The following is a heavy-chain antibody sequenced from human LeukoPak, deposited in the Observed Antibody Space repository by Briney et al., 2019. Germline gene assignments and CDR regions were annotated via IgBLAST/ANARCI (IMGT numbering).Heavy chain of an antibody. Sequence: GGSLRLSCAASGFTFSSYWMRWVRQAPGKGLVWVSRINTDGSSTSYADSVKGRFTISRDNAKNTLYLQMNSLRAEDTAVYYCARDRYSNFYNWFDPWGQGTLVTVSS. CDR1: GFTFSSYW. V-gene: IGHV3-74*01. CDR2: INTDGSST. D-gene: IGHD4-11*01. CDR3: ARDRYSNFYNWFDP. J-gene: IGHJ5*02.